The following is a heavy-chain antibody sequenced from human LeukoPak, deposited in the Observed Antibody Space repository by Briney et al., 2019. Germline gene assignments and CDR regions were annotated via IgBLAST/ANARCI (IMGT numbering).Heavy chain of an antibody. J-gene: IGHJ3*01. CDR1: GFAFSNYN. CDR3: AWALTRDALDL. CDR2: ISSSSHSI. V-gene: IGHV3-48*01. Sequence: PGGSLRLSCAASGFAFSNYNMNWVRQAPGKGLEWVSYISSSSHSIYYADSVKGRFTVSRDNAQDSLYLQLNNLKAGDTAVYYCAWALTRDALDLWGQGTMVTVSS.